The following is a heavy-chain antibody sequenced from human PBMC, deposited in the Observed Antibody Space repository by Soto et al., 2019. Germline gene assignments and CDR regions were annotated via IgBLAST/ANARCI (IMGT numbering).Heavy chain of an antibody. V-gene: IGHV3-15*01. Sequence: EVQLVESGGGLVEPGGSIRLSCVASGFTFTKAYMTWVRQAPWKGLEWVGRIKGSHAGGTTDYATSVKGRFTISRDDSKNTLYLQMTSLQTEDTSVYYCATEGGYPGSNFYGAYWGQGTLVTVSS. CDR3: ATEGGYPGSNFYGAY. CDR2: IKGSHAGGTT. J-gene: IGHJ4*02. D-gene: IGHD1-26*01. CDR1: GFTFTKAY.